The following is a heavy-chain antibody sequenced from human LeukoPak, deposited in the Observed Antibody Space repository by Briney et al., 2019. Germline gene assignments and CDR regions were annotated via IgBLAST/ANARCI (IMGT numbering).Heavy chain of an antibody. Sequence: GGSLRLSCEASGFTFTTYSMTWVRQAPGKGLEWVSIISSGSSAIFSADALKGRFTISRDDAKNLLCLDMNSLRAEDTAVYYCARGHTAVTRHFDFWGQGTLVTVSS. V-gene: IGHV3-21*01. J-gene: IGHJ4*02. D-gene: IGHD4-17*01. CDR1: GFTFTTYS. CDR2: ISSGSSAI. CDR3: ARGHTAVTRHFDF.